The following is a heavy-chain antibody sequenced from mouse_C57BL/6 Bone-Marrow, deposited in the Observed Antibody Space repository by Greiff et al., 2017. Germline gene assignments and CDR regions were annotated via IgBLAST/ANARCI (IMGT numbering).Heavy chain of an antibody. CDR3: AIDSSGYVFDY. CDR2: IDPSVSYT. CDR1: GYTFTSYW. V-gene: IGHV1-50*01. D-gene: IGHD3-2*02. J-gene: IGHJ2*01. Sequence: QVQLQQPGAELVKPGASVKLSCKASGYTFTSYWMQWVKQRPGQGLEWIGEIDPSVSYTNYNQKFKGKATLTVDTSSSTAYLQLSSLTSEDSAVFYCAIDSSGYVFDYWGQGTTLTVSS.